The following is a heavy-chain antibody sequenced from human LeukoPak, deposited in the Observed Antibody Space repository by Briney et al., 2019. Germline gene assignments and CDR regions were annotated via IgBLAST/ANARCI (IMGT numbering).Heavy chain of an antibody. CDR1: GFTFSSYG. CDR3: ASPRRGY. D-gene: IGHD3-16*01. Sequence: GRSLRLSCAASGFTFSSYGMHWVRQAPGKGLEWVAVISYDGSNKYYADSVKGRFTISRDNSKNTLYPQMNSLRAEDTAVYYCASPRRGYWGQGTLVTVSS. V-gene: IGHV3-30*03. CDR2: ISYDGSNK. J-gene: IGHJ4*02.